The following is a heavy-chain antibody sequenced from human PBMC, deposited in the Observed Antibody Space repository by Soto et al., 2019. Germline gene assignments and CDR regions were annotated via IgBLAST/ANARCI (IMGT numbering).Heavy chain of an antibody. CDR3: ARGPGYYFDY. Sequence: EVQLVESGGGLVQPGGSLRLSCAASGFTFSSYAMHWVRQAPGKGLEYVSAISSNGGSTYYANSVKGRFTISRDNSKNTLSLQMGRLRAEDMAVYYCARGPGYYFDYWGQGTLVTVSS. V-gene: IGHV3-64*01. J-gene: IGHJ4*02. CDR2: ISSNGGST. CDR1: GFTFSSYA.